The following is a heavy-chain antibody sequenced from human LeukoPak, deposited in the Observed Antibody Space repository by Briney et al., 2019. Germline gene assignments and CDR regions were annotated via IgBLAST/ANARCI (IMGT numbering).Heavy chain of an antibody. CDR3: AKDDDDYPFDY. CDR1: GFTFSSYG. V-gene: IGHV3-30*18. J-gene: IGHJ4*02. Sequence: GRSLRLSCAASGFTFSSYGMHWVRQAPGKGLEWVAVISYDGSNKYYADSVKGRFTISRDNSKNTLYLQMNSLRAEGTAVYYCAKDDDDYPFDYWGQGTLVTVSS. CDR2: ISYDGSNK. D-gene: IGHD4-11*01.